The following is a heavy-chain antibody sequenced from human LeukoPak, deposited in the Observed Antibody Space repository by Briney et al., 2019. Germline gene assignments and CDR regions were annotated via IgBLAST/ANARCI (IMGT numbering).Heavy chain of an antibody. D-gene: IGHD2-2*01. CDR2: IYYTGTT. V-gene: IGHV4-59*11. Sequence: SETLSLTCTVGGGSLSGHYWGWIRQPPGKGLELVGHIYYTGTTFYNPSLTSRITITLDTSRNQFSLRLTSVIAAHTAVYYCARFSWGCSTASCYLTNWGQGTLVTVSS. CDR1: GGSLSGHY. CDR3: ARFSWGCSTASCYLTN. J-gene: IGHJ4*02.